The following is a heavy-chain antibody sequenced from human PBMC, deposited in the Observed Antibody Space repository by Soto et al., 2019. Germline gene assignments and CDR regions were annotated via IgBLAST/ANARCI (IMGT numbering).Heavy chain of an antibody. V-gene: IGHV3-23*01. J-gene: IGHJ4*02. D-gene: IGHD6-13*01. CDR2: FSSSGGSGGNT. CDR1: GFTFSSYA. Sequence: EVQLLASGGGLVQPGGSMRLACAASGFTFSSYAMSWVRQAPGKGLEWVSSFSSSGGSGGNTYYADSVKGRFNLSRDNSKITLFLQMNRLGDEDTDGYYCAKAGASAAGTWSYFDYWGQGILVTVSS. CDR3: AKAGASAAGTWSYFDY.